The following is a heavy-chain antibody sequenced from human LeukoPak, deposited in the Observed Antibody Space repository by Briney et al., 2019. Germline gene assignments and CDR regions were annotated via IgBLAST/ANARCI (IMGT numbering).Heavy chain of an antibody. Sequence: GGSLRLSCAASGFTFSDYYMSWIRQAPGKGLEWVSYISSSGSTIYYADSVKGRFTISGDNAKNSLYLQMNSLRAEDTAVYYCARDLCSSTSCYPYYYYYGMDVWGQGTTVTVSS. CDR1: GFTFSDYY. CDR3: ARDLCSSTSCYPYYYYYGMDV. J-gene: IGHJ6*02. V-gene: IGHV3-11*01. D-gene: IGHD2-2*01. CDR2: ISSSGSTI.